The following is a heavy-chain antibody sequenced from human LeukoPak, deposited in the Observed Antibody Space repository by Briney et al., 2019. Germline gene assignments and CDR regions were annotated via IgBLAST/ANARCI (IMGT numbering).Heavy chain of an antibody. CDR3: ARGRAITIFGVVIAPTGYDY. V-gene: IGHV4-34*01. Sequence: SSETLSLTCAVYGGSFSGYYWSWIRQPPGKGLEWIGEINHSGSTNYNPSLKSRVTMSVDTSKNQFSLKLSSVTAADTAVYYCARGRAITIFGVVIAPTGYDYWGQGNLVTVSS. CDR2: INHSGST. J-gene: IGHJ4*02. CDR1: GGSFSGYY. D-gene: IGHD3-3*01.